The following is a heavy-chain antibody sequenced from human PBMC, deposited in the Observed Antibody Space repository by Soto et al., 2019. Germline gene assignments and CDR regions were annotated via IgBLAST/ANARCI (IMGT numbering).Heavy chain of an antibody. CDR3: ARGRTYLDF. V-gene: IGHV4-59*01. J-gene: IGHJ4*02. Sequence: QVQLQESGPGLVKPSETVSLTCTVSGGTISSYYWSWIRQPPGKGLECIGYIYYNVNTNYSPSLKSRVTISVDTSKNQFSLKLSSVTAADTAVYYCARGRTYLDFWGQGTLVTVSS. CDR2: IYYNVNT. CDR1: GGTISSYY.